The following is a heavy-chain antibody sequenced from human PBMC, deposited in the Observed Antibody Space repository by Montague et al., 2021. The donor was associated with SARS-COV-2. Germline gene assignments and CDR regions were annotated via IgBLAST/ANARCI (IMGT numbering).Heavy chain of an antibody. Sequence: SETLSLTCAVYGGSFNDYYWTWVRQPPEKGPEWLGDITHTGNIKYNPSLQNRVTMSVDKSKNQFSLKLTSATAADTATYYCARGQVTAVAMLIVFSAAGALDSWGRGTPVTVSS. D-gene: IGHD2-21*01. CDR1: GGSFNDYY. CDR3: ARGQVTAVAMLIVFSAAGALDS. CDR2: ITHTGNI. V-gene: IGHV4-34*01. J-gene: IGHJ3*01.